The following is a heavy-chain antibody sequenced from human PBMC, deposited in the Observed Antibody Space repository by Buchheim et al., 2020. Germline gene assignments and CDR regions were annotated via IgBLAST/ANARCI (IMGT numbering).Heavy chain of an antibody. D-gene: IGHD3-22*01. Sequence: QVQLVESGGGVVQPGRSLRLSCAASGFTFSSYGMHWVRQAPGKGLEWVAVIWYDGSNKYYADSVKGRFTISRDNSKNTQYLQMNSLRAEDTAVYYCAREYYYDSSETYYFDYWGQGTL. CDR2: IWYDGSNK. CDR1: GFTFSSYG. J-gene: IGHJ4*02. CDR3: AREYYYDSSETYYFDY. V-gene: IGHV3-33*01.